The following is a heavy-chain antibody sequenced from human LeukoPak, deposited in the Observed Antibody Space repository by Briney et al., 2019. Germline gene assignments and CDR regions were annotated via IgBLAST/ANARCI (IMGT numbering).Heavy chain of an antibody. CDR2: ISAYNSNT. V-gene: IGHV1-18*01. D-gene: IGHD1-26*01. J-gene: IGHJ4*02. CDR1: GYTFTSYG. CDR3: ARAHLGAGGFDY. Sequence: ASVKVSCMASGYTFTSYGISWVRQPAEQGVEWMGWISAYNSNTNYAQKLQGRVTMTTDTSTSTAHMELRSLRSDGTAVYYRARAHLGAGGFDYWGQGTLVTVSS.